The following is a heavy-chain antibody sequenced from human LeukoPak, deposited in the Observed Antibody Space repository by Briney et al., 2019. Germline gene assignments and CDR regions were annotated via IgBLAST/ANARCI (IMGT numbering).Heavy chain of an antibody. V-gene: IGHV3-30*02. CDR1: GFTFSSYG. J-gene: IGHJ3*02. CDR2: IRYDGSNK. D-gene: IGHD6-19*01. Sequence: PGGSLRLSCAASGFTFSSYGMHWVRQAPGKGLEWVAFIRYDGSNKYYADSVKGRFTISRDNSKNTLYLQMNSLSAEDTAVYYCAKGDSTGWQDAFDIWGQGTMVTVSS. CDR3: AKGDSTGWQDAFDI.